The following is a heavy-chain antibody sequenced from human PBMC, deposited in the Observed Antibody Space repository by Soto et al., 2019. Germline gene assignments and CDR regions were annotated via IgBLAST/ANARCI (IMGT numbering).Heavy chain of an antibody. J-gene: IGHJ4*02. D-gene: IGHD3-3*01. CDR3: AKVRSTTIFDVVSLFDY. V-gene: IGHV3-23*01. CDR1: GSITGYY. CDR2: ISGSGGTT. Sequence: LSLTCTVSGSITGYYWSCVRQAPGKGLECVSTISGSGGTTYYADSVKGRFTIFRDNSKNTLYLQMNSLRAEDTAVYYCAKVRSTTIFDVVSLFDYWGQGTLVTLPS.